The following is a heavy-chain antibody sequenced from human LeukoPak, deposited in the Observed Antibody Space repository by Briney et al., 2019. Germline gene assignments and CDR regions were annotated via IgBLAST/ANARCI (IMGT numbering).Heavy chain of an antibody. D-gene: IGHD2-2*01. CDR2: IWYDGSNK. CDR3: AREGRVVPAAMRNYYYGMDV. V-gene: IGHV3-33*01. Sequence: PGRSLRLSCAASGFTFSSYGMHWVRQAPGKGLEWVAVIWYDGSNKYYADSVKGRFTISRDNSKNTLYLQMNSLRAEATAVYYCAREGRVVPAAMRNYYYGMDVWGKGTTVTVSS. CDR1: GFTFSSYG. J-gene: IGHJ6*04.